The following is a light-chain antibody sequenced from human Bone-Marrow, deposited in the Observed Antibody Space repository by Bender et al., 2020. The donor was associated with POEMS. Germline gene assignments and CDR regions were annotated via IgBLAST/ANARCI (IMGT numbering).Light chain of an antibody. Sequence: QSVLTQPPSVSEAPRQRVTISCSGRTSNVGNNAVNWYQQLPGKAPKLLIYYDDLLPSGVSARFSGFKSGTSASLSISGLQSEDEGDYYCQSYDNSLGGWVFGGGTKLTVL. J-gene: IGLJ3*02. V-gene: IGLV1-36*01. CDR1: TSNVGNNA. CDR2: YDD. CDR3: QSYDNSLGGWV.